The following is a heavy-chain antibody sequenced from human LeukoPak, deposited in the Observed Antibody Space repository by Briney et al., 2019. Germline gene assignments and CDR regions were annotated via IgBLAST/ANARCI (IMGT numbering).Heavy chain of an antibody. CDR1: GFTFSSYW. CDR3: ARRGYTYGYVDC. V-gene: IGHV3-48*04. D-gene: IGHD5-18*01. J-gene: IGHJ4*02. CDR2: ISSSGSTI. Sequence: GGSLRLSCAASGFTFSSYWMSWVRQAPGKGLEWVSYISSSGSTIYYADSVKGRFTISRDNAKNSLYPQMNSLRAEDTAVYFCARRGYTYGYVDCWGQGTLVTVSS.